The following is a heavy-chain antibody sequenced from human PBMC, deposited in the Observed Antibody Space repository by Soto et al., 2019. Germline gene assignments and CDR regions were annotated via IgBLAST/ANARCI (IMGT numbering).Heavy chain of an antibody. CDR2: IVVGSGNT. V-gene: IGHV1-58*01. J-gene: IGHJ4*02. CDR3: ATDKGDSYGYGNY. D-gene: IGHD5-18*01. CDR1: GFALSNSA. Sequence: QMQLVQSGPEVKKPGTSVKVSCKASGFALSNSAVQWVRQARGQRLEWIGWIVVGSGNTNYAQKFQERVTITRDMSAATAYMELSSLRSEDTAVYYCATDKGDSYGYGNYWGQGTLVTVSS.